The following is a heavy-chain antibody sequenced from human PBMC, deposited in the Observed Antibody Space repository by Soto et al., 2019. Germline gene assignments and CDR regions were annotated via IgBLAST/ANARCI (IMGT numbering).Heavy chain of an antibody. CDR1: GYTVGNHW. Sequence: GGSLRLSCAVAGYTVGNHWMHWVRQAPGKGLEWVSRMNSDGGIINYADSVKGRFTVSRDNARNTLYLQMNSLRVEDTAVYYCATAEVDYWGPGTLVTVSS. CDR2: MNSDGGII. CDR3: ATAEVDY. J-gene: IGHJ4*02. V-gene: IGHV3-74*01.